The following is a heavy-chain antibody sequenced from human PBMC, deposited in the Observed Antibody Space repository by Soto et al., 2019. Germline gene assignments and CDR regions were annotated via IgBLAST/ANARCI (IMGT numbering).Heavy chain of an antibody. CDR3: ARIGDPYGDSIVDY. CDR1: GFSLSNARMG. Sequence: QVTLKESGPVLVKPTETLTLTCTVSGFSLSNARMGVCWIRQPPGKALEWLAHIFSNDEKAYSTSLKSRLTISKDTSKSQVVRTMTNIDPVDTATYYCARIGDPYGDSIVDYWGQGTLVTVSS. J-gene: IGHJ4*02. CDR2: IFSNDEK. V-gene: IGHV2-26*01. D-gene: IGHD4-17*01.